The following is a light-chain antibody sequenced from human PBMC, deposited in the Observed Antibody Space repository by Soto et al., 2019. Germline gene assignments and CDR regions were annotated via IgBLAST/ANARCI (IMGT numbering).Light chain of an antibody. Sequence: DIQMTQSPSSLSASVGDRVTITCRASLPISTYLAWYQQQPGKIPNLLIYAASTVQTGDPSRFSGSGSGTDFTITISSLQTEDVAAYYCQKYNSAPLTFGGGTKVEIK. V-gene: IGKV1-27*01. CDR2: AAS. J-gene: IGKJ4*01. CDR1: LPISTY. CDR3: QKYNSAPLT.